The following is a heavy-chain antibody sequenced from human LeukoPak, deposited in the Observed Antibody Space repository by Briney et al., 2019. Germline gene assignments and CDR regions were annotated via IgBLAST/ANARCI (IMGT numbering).Heavy chain of an antibody. CDR2: ISWNSGSI. CDR1: GFTFDDYA. D-gene: IGHD3-9*01. CDR3: AKDGNDILTGKFDP. V-gene: IGHV3-9*01. Sequence: PGGSLRLSCAASGFTFDDYAMHWVRQAPGKGLEWVSGISWNSGSIGYADSVKGRFTISRDNAKNSLYLQMNSLRAEDTALYYCAKDGNDILTGKFDPWGQGTLVTVSS. J-gene: IGHJ5*02.